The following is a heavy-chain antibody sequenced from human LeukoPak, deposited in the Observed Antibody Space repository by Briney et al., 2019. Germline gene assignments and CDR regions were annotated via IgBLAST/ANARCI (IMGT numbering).Heavy chain of an antibody. Sequence: ASVKVSCKASGYTFTSFGISWVRQAPGQGLEWMGWISVYNTYYSQKLQGRVTVTADTSTSTAYMELRSLRSDDTAVYYCARDLGGRYCFDCWGQGTLVTVSS. CDR2: ISVYNT. J-gene: IGHJ4*02. D-gene: IGHD1-26*01. CDR1: GYTFTSFG. V-gene: IGHV1-18*01. CDR3: ARDLGGRYCFDC.